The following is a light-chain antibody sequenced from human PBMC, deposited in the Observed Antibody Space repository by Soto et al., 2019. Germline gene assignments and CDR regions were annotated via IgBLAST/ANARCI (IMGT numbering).Light chain of an antibody. V-gene: IGKV3-11*01. CDR2: GAS. Sequence: EIVLTQSPATLSLSPGERATLSCRASQSISVTLAWYQQKPGQAPRLLIYGASTRATGVPARFSGSGSGTDFTLTISSLEPEDFAVYYCHQRSNWPPDTFGQGTRLEIK. J-gene: IGKJ5*01. CDR1: QSISVT. CDR3: HQRSNWPPDT.